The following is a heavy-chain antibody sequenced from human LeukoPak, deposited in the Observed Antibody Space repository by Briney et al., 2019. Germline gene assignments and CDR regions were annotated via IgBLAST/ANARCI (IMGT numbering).Heavy chain of an antibody. J-gene: IGHJ4*02. V-gene: IGHV3-74*01. Sequence: QAGGSLRLSCVASGFAFTNYGMMWVRQAPGEGLGWVSYINNDGRSTTYADSVKGRFTISRDNAKNTLYLQMNSLRDDDTAMYYCARNYNGMSYWGQGTLVIVSS. CDR1: GFAFTNYG. CDR2: INNDGRST. CDR3: ARNYNGMSY. D-gene: IGHD1-26*01.